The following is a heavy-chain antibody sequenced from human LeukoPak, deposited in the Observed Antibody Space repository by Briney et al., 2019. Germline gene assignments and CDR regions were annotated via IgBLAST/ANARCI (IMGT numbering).Heavy chain of an antibody. J-gene: IGHJ4*02. V-gene: IGHV3-7*01. Sequence: GGSLRLSCAASGFTFSSYWMSWVRQAPGKGLEWVANIKQDGSEKYYVDSVKGRFTISRDNAKNSLYLQMNSLRAEDTAVYYCARDVPYYDFWSGSPYYFDYWGQGTLVTVSS. D-gene: IGHD3-3*01. CDR1: GFTFSSYW. CDR3: ARDVPYYDFWSGSPYYFDY. CDR2: IKQDGSEK.